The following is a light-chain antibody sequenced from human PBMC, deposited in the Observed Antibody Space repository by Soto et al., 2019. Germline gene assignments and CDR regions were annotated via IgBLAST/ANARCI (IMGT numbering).Light chain of an antibody. CDR2: NTK. CDR3: VLYMGSGRRV. J-gene: IGLJ3*02. Sequence: QTVVTQEPSFSVSPGGTVTLTCGLSSGSVSTSYYPSWYQQTPGQAPRTLIYNTKTRSSGVPDRFSGSILGNKAALTITGAQADDESDYYCVLYMGSGRRVFGGGTKLTVL. V-gene: IGLV8-61*01. CDR1: SGSVSTSYY.